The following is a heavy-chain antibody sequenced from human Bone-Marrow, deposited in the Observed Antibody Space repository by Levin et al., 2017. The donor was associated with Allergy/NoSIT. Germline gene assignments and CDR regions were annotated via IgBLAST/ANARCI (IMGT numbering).Heavy chain of an antibody. CDR1: GFTFSSYA. V-gene: IGHV3-23*01. CDR3: VANVDTAMFDY. D-gene: IGHD5-18*01. J-gene: IGHJ4*02. Sequence: PGESLKISCAASGFTFSSYAMNWVRQAPGKGLEWVSALSESGDNTFYADSVKGRFTISRDNSRNTLYLQMNSLRAEDSAIYYCVANVDTAMFDYWGQGTLVTVSS. CDR2: LSESGDNT.